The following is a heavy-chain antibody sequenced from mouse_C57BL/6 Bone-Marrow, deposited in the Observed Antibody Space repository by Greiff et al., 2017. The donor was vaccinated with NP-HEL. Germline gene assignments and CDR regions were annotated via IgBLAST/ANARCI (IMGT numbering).Heavy chain of an antibody. Sequence: VQLQQPGAELVRPGSSVKLSCKASGYTFTSYWMHWVKQRPIQGLEWIGNIYPCDSGTHYTQKFQDKATLTVDKYSSTAYMQLSSLTSEDSAVYYCARTLWLRGGEFEIWGTGTTVTVSS. J-gene: IGHJ1*03. D-gene: IGHD2-2*01. CDR3: ARTLWLRGGEFEI. CDR2: IYPCDSGT. V-gene: IGHV1-52*01. CDR1: GYTFTSYW.